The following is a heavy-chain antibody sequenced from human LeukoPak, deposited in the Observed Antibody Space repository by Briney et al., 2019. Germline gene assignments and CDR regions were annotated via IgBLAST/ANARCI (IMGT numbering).Heavy chain of an antibody. J-gene: IGHJ4*02. Sequence: PSETLSLTCTVSGGSISRYYWSWIRQPPGKGLEWIGYKDYSGSTNYNRSLKSRVTISVDTSKNQFSLKLSSVTAADTAVYYCAKKDGDFWGQGTLVSVSS. CDR1: GGSISRYY. V-gene: IGHV4-59*01. CDR3: AKKDGDF. CDR2: KDYSGST.